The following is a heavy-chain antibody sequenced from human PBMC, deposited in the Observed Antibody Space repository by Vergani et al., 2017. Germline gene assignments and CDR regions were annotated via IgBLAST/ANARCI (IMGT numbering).Heavy chain of an antibody. Sequence: QLQLQESGSGLVKPSQTLSLTCAVSGGSISSGGYSWSWIRQPPGKGLEWIGYIYHSGSTYYNPSLKSRVTISVDRSKNQFSLKLSSVTAADTAVYYCXRGKDEYCSSTSCYQGYYFDYWGQGTLVTVSS. D-gene: IGHD2-2*01. CDR1: GGSISSGGYS. J-gene: IGHJ4*02. CDR2: IYHSGST. CDR3: XRGKDEYCSSTSCYQGYYFDY. V-gene: IGHV4-30-2*01.